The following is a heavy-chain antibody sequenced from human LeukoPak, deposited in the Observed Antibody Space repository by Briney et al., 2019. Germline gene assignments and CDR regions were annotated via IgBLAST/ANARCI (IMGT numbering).Heavy chain of an antibody. V-gene: IGHV3-7*01. J-gene: IGHJ4*02. CDR1: GFTFRDYW. CDR3: AMIEQVVSNVEGGY. D-gene: IGHD6-6*01. Sequence: PGGSLRLSCAASGFTFRDYWIDWVRQAPGKGLEWVANIKQDGGERYYVDSVKGRFTISRDNAKNSLYLQMNSLRAEDTAVYFCAMIEQVVSNVEGGYWGQGTLVTVSS. CDR2: IKQDGGER.